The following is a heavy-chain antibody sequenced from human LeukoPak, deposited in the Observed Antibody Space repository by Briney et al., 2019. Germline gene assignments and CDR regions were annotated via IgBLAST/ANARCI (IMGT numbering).Heavy chain of an antibody. CDR1: GGSISSYY. Sequence: SETLSLTCTVSGGSISSYYWSWIRQPPGKGLKWIGYIYYSGSTNYNPSLKSRVTISVDTSKNQFSLKLSSVTAADTAVYYCARVSDYYYGMDVWGQGTTVTVSS. CDR3: ARVSDYYYGMDV. J-gene: IGHJ6*02. CDR2: IYYSGST. V-gene: IGHV4-59*01.